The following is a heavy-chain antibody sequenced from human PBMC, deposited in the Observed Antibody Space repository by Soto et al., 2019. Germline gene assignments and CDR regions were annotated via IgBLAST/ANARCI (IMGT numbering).Heavy chain of an antibody. V-gene: IGHV3-33*01. CDR2: IWYDGNNK. D-gene: IGHD4-17*01. J-gene: IGHJ3*02. CDR3: ARDPPRMTKDAFVI. CDR1: GFTFSSYG. Sequence: QVQLVESGGGVVQPGRSLRLSCAASGFTFSSYGMHWVRQAPGKGLEWVAVIWYDGNNKYYADSVKGRFTISRDNSKNTLYLQMNSLRAEDTAVYYCARDPPRMTKDAFVIWGPGTMVTVSS.